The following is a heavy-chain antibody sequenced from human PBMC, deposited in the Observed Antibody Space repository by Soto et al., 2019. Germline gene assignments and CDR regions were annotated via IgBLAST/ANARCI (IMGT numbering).Heavy chain of an antibody. D-gene: IGHD6-19*01. CDR3: ARGYSSGWYGH. CDR2: INHDGST. V-gene: IGHV4-34*01. CDR1: GGSFSGYY. J-gene: IGHJ4*02. Sequence: QVQRQQWGAGLLKPSETLSLTCAVYGGSFSGYYWSWIRQSPGKGLEWIGEINHDGSTNYNQYLKSRVTTSEDTSKKQFYLKLSSLTAADTSVYFCARGYSSGWYGHWGQGPMVTVSS.